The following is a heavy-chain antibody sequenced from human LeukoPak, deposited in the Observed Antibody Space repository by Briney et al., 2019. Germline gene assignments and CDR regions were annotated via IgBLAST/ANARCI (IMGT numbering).Heavy chain of an antibody. J-gene: IGHJ4*02. V-gene: IGHV3-7*01. D-gene: IGHD3-22*01. CDR2: IKLDGSDE. Sequence: GGSLRFSCAASGFTFRNYGMSWVRQAPGKGLEWLANIKLDGSDEHYADSVKGRFTISRDNAKNSLFLQMDSLRAADTAVYYCARDDSGPRNKYYYESTGFYSRPYYLDYWGQGALVTVSS. CDR3: ARDDSGPRNKYYYESTGFYSRPYYLDY. CDR1: GFTFRNYG.